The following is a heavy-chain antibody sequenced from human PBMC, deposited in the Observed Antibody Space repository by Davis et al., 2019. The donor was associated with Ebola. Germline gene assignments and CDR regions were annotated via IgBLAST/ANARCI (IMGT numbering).Heavy chain of an antibody. CDR2: FDPEVGET. Sequence: ASVKVSCKVSGYTLTELSMHWVRQAPGKGLEWMGGFDPEVGETIYAQKFQGRVTMTEDTSTDTAYMELSSLRSEDTAVYYCATRGGALDAFDIWGQGTMVTVSS. J-gene: IGHJ3*02. CDR1: GYTLTELS. D-gene: IGHD3-10*01. CDR3: ATRGGALDAFDI. V-gene: IGHV1-24*01.